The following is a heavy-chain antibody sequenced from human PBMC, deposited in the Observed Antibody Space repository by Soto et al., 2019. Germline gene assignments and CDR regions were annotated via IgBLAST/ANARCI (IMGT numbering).Heavy chain of an antibody. CDR2: IWYDGSEK. V-gene: IGHV3-33*01. D-gene: IGHD4-17*01. CDR1: GFTFSRNG. Sequence: QVQLVESGGGVVQPGRSLSLSCVASGFTFSRNGMHWVRQAPGKGLEWVAVIWYDGSEKYYADSVKGRFTIARDNSKNTLYLQMNSLRVEDTAVYYCARATSGDQIDYWGLGTLVTVSS. J-gene: IGHJ4*02. CDR3: ARATSGDQIDY.